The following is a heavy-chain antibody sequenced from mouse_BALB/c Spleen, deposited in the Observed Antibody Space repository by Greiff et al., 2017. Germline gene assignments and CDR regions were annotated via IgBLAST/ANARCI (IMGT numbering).Heavy chain of an antibody. CDR2: IRNKANGYTT. CDR1: GFTFTDYY. Sequence: EVKLMESGGGLVQPGGSLRLSCATSGFTFTDYYMSWVRQPPGKALEWLGFIRNKANGYTTEYSASVKGRFTISRDNSQSILYLQMNTLRAEDSATYYCARDKYGNYGYAMDYWGQGTSVTVSS. CDR3: ARDKYGNYGYAMDY. D-gene: IGHD2-1*01. J-gene: IGHJ4*01. V-gene: IGHV7-3*02.